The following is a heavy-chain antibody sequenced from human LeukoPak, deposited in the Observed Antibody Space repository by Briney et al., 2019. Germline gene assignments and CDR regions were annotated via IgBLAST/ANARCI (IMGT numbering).Heavy chain of an antibody. CDR3: ARAWYSSSWYVPYYYYMDV. V-gene: IGHV1-2*02. Sequence: ASVKVSCKASGYTFSGYYMHWVRQAPGQGLEWVGWIDPKSGDTNYAQKFQGRVTMTRDTSISTAYMELSRLRSDDTAVYYCARAWYSSSWYVPYYYYMDVWGKGTTVTVSS. J-gene: IGHJ6*03. CDR2: IDPKSGDT. D-gene: IGHD6-13*01. CDR1: GYTFSGYY.